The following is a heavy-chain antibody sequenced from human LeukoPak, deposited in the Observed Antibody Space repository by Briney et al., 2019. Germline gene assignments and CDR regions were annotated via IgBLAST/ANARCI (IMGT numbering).Heavy chain of an antibody. Sequence: KPPETLSLTCTVSGGSISSYYWSWIRQPAGKGLEWIGRIYTSGSTNYNPFLKSRVTMSVDTSKNQFSLKLSSVTAADTAVYYCARGLLTTGRFDPWGQGTLVTVSS. CDR3: ARGLLTTGRFDP. CDR1: GGSISSYY. D-gene: IGHD4-11*01. V-gene: IGHV4-4*07. J-gene: IGHJ5*02. CDR2: IYTSGST.